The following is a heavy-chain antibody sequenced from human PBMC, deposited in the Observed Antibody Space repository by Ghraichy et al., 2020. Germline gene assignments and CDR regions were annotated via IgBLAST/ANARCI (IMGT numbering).Heavy chain of an antibody. D-gene: IGHD1-26*01. CDR2: ISGSGGVP. CDR1: GFTFNNYA. J-gene: IGHJ6*02. V-gene: IGHV3-23*01. Sequence: GESLNISCAASGFTFNNYAMSWVRQAPGEGLEWVAGISGSGGVPYYADSVKGRFTISRDNSKNTLYLQMNSLRVEDTALYYCAKDSLGDYFYYGMDVWGQGTTVTVS. CDR3: AKDSLGDYFYYGMDV.